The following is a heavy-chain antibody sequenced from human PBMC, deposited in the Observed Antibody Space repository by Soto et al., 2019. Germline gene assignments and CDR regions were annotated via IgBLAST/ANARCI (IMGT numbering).Heavy chain of an antibody. J-gene: IGHJ4*02. D-gene: IGHD6-13*01. Sequence: QVQLQESGPGLVKPSQTLSLTCTVSGGSISSGGYYWSWIRQHPGKGLEWIGYIFYSGSTYYNPSLKSRVSISVDTSKNQFSLKLSSVTAADTAVYFCASGSSWQFFDYWGQGTLVTVSS. CDR1: GGSISSGGYY. CDR2: IFYSGST. CDR3: ASGSSWQFFDY. V-gene: IGHV4-31*03.